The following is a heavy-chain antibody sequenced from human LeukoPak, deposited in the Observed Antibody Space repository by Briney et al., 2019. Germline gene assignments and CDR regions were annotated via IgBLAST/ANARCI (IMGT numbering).Heavy chain of an antibody. D-gene: IGHD1-26*01. CDR1: GGSISSYY. Sequence: PSETLSLTCTVSGGSISSYYWSWIRQPPGKGLEWVGYIYYSGSTNYNPSLKSRATISVDTSKNQFSLKLSSVTAADTAVYYCAREAGRIVGAINYFDYWGQGTLVTVSS. CDR3: AREAGRIVGAINYFDY. J-gene: IGHJ4*02. V-gene: IGHV4-59*01. CDR2: IYYSGST.